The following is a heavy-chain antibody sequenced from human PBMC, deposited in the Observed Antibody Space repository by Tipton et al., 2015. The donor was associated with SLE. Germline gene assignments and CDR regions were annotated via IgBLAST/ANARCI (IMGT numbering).Heavy chain of an antibody. CDR3: ARGIAARRVPYFDY. D-gene: IGHD6-6*01. J-gene: IGHJ4*02. CDR1: GGSISSHY. V-gene: IGHV4-59*11. Sequence: TLSLTCTVSGGSISSHYWSWIRQPPGKGLEWIGSIYYSGSTYYNPSLKSRVTISVDTSKNQFSLKLSSVTAADTAVYYCARGIAARRVPYFDYWGQGTLVTVSS. CDR2: IYYSGST.